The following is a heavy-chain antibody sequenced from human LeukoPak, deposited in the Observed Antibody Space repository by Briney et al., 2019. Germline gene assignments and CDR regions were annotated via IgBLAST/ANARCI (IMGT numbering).Heavy chain of an antibody. CDR2: IYYTGST. V-gene: IGHV4-39*07. Sequence: SETLSLTCTVSGDSISRDTYYWGWIRQPPGMGLEWIGSIYYTGSTYYNPSLRSRVSVSVDMSKNQVSLQLSSVTAADTAIYFCVGAHYIDTRGFDYWGQGALVTVSS. D-gene: IGHD3-9*01. CDR3: VGAHYIDTRGFDY. CDR1: GDSISRDTYY. J-gene: IGHJ4*02.